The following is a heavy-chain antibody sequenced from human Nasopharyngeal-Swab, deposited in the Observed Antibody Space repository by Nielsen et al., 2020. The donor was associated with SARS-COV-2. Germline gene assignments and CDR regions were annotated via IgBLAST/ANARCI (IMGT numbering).Heavy chain of an antibody. CDR3: ARVGASGYYFDDY. J-gene: IGHJ4*01. Sequence: SETLSLTCTVSGDSISSSSDYWGWIRQPPGKGLEWIGSIYYSGSTNYNPSLESRVTISVDTSKNQFSLKLSSVTAADTAVYYCARVGASGYYFDDYWGQGTLVTVSS. D-gene: IGHD3-22*01. V-gene: IGHV4-39*07. CDR2: IYYSGST. CDR1: GDSISSSSDY.